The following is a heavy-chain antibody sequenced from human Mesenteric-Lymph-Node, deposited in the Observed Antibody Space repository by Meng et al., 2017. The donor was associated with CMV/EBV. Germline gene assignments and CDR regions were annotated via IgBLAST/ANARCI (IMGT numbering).Heavy chain of an antibody. CDR1: GGSISSSCYY. Sequence: QLQLQESGPGLVKPSETLSLTCPVSGGSISSSCYYWGWIRQPPGKGLEWIGSIYYSGSTYYNPSLKSRVTISVDTSKNQFSLKLSSVTAADTAVYYCARDGDYYDSSGYNPFDYWGQGTLVTVSS. V-gene: IGHV4-39*07. J-gene: IGHJ4*02. CDR3: ARDGDYYDSSGYNPFDY. D-gene: IGHD3-22*01. CDR2: IYYSGST.